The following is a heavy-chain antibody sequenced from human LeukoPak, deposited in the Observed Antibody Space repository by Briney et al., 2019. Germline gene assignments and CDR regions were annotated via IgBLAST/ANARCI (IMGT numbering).Heavy chain of an antibody. CDR2: IYPGDSDT. Sequence: GESLKISCKGSGYSFTSYWIGWVRQMPGKGLEWMGIIYPGDSDTRYSPSFQGQVTISADKSISTAYLQWSSLKASDTAMYYCARVKYCSSTSCYLDAFDIWGQGTMVIVSS. V-gene: IGHV5-51*01. CDR1: GYSFTSYW. CDR3: ARVKYCSSTSCYLDAFDI. D-gene: IGHD2-2*01. J-gene: IGHJ3*02.